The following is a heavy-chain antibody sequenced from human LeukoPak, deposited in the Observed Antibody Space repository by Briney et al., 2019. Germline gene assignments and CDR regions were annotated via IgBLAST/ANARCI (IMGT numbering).Heavy chain of an antibody. CDR3: ARARNYYDSSDYYYEGDAFDI. D-gene: IGHD3-22*01. J-gene: IGHJ3*02. CDR1: GGSISSGSYY. Sequence: PSETLSLTCTVSGGSISSGSYYWSWIRQPAGKGLEWIGRIYTSGSTNYNPSLKSRVTISVDTSKNQVSLKLSSVTAADTAMYYCARARNYYDSSDYYYEGDAFDIWGQGTMVTVSS. V-gene: IGHV4-61*02. CDR2: IYTSGST.